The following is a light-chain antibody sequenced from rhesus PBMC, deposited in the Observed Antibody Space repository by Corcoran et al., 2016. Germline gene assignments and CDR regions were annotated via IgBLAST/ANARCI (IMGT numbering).Light chain of an antibody. CDR3: QQHDNSPYS. Sequence: DIQMTQSPSSLSASVGDRVTITRRASQGISSWLAWYQQKPGNAPKLLIDRAFSLETGVPSRFSGGGSGTDFTLPISSLQPEDVATYYCQQHDNSPYSFGQGTKVEIK. V-gene: IGKV1-69*01. CDR2: RAF. J-gene: IGKJ2*01. CDR1: QGISSW.